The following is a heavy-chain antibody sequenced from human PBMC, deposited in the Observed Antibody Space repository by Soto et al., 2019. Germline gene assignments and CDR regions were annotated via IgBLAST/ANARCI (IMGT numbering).Heavy chain of an antibody. J-gene: IGHJ6*02. V-gene: IGHV4-38-2*01. Sequence: KPSETLSLTCAVSGSSLSPYYWGWVRQPPGKGLEWLGGIFHSGNVHYNPSLKSRVILSIDTSKSQFSLNLTAAIAADTAVYYCTRQDDGMDVWGQGTTVTVSS. CDR3: TRQDDGMDV. CDR1: GSSLSPYY. CDR2: IFHSGNV.